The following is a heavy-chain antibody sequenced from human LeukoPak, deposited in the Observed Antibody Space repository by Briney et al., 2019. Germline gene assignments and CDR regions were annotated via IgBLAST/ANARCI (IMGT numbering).Heavy chain of an antibody. CDR1: GYTFTSYD. CDR3: ARGGAYNWNYHYYYYMDV. D-gene: IGHD1-20*01. Sequence: ASVKVSCKASGYTFTSYDIDWVRQATGQGLEWMGWMNPNSGNTGYAQKFQGRVTMTRNTSISTAYMELSRLRSDDTAVYYCARGGAYNWNYHYYYYMDVWGKGTTVTVSS. CDR2: MNPNSGNT. J-gene: IGHJ6*03. V-gene: IGHV1-8*01.